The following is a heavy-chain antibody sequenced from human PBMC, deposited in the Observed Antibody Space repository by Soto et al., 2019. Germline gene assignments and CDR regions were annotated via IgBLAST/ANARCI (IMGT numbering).Heavy chain of an antibody. CDR2: INLNSGGT. CDR3: ASAAVTGTAALDF. Sequence: ASVRVSCKASGYAFSGFYMHWVRPAPGQGLEWMGWINLNSGGTKSAEKLQGRVTMTRDTSISTAYMELSRLTSDDTAVYYSASAAVTGTAALDFWG. V-gene: IGHV1-2*02. CDR1: GYAFSGFY. J-gene: IGHJ4*01. D-gene: IGHD6-13*01.